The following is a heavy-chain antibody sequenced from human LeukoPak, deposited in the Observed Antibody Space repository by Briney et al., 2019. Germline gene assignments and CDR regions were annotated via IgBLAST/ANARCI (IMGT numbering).Heavy chain of an antibody. V-gene: IGHV3-23*01. CDR3: ARDNGIVAPSIPLDY. D-gene: IGHD5-12*01. J-gene: IGHJ4*02. Sequence: GGSLRLSCAASGFSFSSYAMNWVRQAPGKGLEWVSAISASGGSTFYADSVKGRFTISRDNSKSTLYLQMNSLRAEDTAIYYCARDNGIVAPSIPLDYWGQGTLVTVSS. CDR1: GFSFSSYA. CDR2: ISASGGST.